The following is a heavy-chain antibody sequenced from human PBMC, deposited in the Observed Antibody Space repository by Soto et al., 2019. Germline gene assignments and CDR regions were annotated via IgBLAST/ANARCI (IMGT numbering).Heavy chain of an antibody. CDR1: GFNFSSHG. V-gene: IGHV3-23*01. J-gene: IGHJ4*02. D-gene: IGHD2-21*01. CDR3: AKEEVDVVVERV. CDR2: ISTSGGTT. Sequence: PGGSLRLSCTGTGFNFSSHGLSWVRQSPGKGLEWVSSISTSGGTTYYADSVKGRFTISRDNSKNTLYLQMNSLRAEDTAVYYCAKEEVDVVVERVWGQGTLVTVSS.